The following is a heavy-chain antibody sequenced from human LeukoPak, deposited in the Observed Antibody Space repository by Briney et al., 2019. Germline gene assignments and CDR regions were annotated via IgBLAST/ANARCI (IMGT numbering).Heavy chain of an antibody. CDR1: GFTFSSYA. CDR3: AKDSLWELVIHAYFDY. Sequence: GGSLRLSCAASGFTFSSYAMSWVRQAPGKGLEWVSAIGGTGDSTYYADSVKGRFTISRDNSKNTLYLQMNSLRAEDTAVYYCAKDSLWELVIHAYFDYWGQGTLVTVPS. D-gene: IGHD1-26*01. CDR2: IGGTGDST. J-gene: IGHJ4*02. V-gene: IGHV3-23*01.